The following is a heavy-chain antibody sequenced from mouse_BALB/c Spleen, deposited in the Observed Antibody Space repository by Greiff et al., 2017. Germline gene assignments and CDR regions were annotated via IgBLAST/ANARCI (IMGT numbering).Heavy chain of an antibody. Sequence: DVQLQESGPGLVKPSQSLSLTCSVTGYSITSGYYWNWIRQFPGNKLEWMGYISYDGSNNYNPSLKNRISITRDTSKNQFFLKLNSVTTEDTATYYCARLPGDAMDYWGQGTSVTVSS. CDR3: ARLPGDAMDY. V-gene: IGHV3-6*02. D-gene: IGHD2-12*01. J-gene: IGHJ4*01. CDR2: ISYDGSN. CDR1: GYSITSGYY.